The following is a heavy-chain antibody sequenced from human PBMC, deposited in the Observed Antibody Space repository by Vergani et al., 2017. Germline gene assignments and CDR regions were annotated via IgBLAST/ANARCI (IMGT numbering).Heavy chain of an antibody. CDR2: IYYSGST. Sequence: QVQLQQWGAGLLKPSETLSLTCTVSGGSISSSSYYWGWIRQPPGKGLEWIGSIYYSGSTYYNPSLKSRVTISVDTSKNQFSLKLSSVTAADTAVYYCATLHLRRDAFDIWGQGTMVTVSS. CDR3: ATLHLRRDAFDI. J-gene: IGHJ3*02. V-gene: IGHV4-39*07. CDR1: GGSISSSSYY. D-gene: IGHD2-15*01.